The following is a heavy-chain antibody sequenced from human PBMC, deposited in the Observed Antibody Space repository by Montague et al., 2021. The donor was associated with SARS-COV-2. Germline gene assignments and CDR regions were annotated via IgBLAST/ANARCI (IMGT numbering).Heavy chain of an antibody. CDR1: AGSINNHY. V-gene: IGHV4-59*11. J-gene: IGHJ4*02. D-gene: IGHD6-19*01. CDR2: VYISGTA. CDR3: ARRPSSGWSFDY. Sequence: SETLSLTCTVSAGSINNHYWSWIRQTPGKELEWIAYVYISGTASYNPSLKSRVAISVDTSRNQFSLQLTSVIAADTAVYYCARRPSSGWSFDYWGQGTQVSVSS.